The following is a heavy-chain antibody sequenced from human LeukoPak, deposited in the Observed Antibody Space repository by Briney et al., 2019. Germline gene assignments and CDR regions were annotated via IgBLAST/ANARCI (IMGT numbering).Heavy chain of an antibody. Sequence: SGGSLRLSCAASGFSFSSYEMIWVRQAPGKGLEWTSYISSSGGNIYYADSVKGRFTISRDNAKNSLYLQMNSLRVEDTAVYYCARANTIFGVEPDYYFDYWGQGTLVPVSS. J-gene: IGHJ4*02. V-gene: IGHV3-48*03. CDR3: ARANTIFGVEPDYYFDY. CDR2: ISSSGGNI. CDR1: GFSFSSYE. D-gene: IGHD3-3*01.